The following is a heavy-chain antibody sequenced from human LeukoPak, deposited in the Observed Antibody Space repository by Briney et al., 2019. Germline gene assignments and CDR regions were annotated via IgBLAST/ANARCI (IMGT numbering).Heavy chain of an antibody. V-gene: IGHV6-1*01. CDR2: TYYRSKWYN. CDR3: ARDGEYYDSSGSYFDY. CDR1: GDSVSSNSAA. J-gene: IGHJ4*02. D-gene: IGHD3-22*01. Sequence: SQTLSLTCAISGDSVSSNSAAWNWIRQSPSRGREWLGRTYYRSKWYNDYAVSVTSRITINPDTSKNQFSLQLKSVTPEDTAVYYCARDGEYYDSSGSYFDYWGQGTAVTVSS.